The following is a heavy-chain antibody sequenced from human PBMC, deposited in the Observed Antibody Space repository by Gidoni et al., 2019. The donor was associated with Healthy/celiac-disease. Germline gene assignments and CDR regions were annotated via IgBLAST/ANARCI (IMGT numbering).Heavy chain of an antibody. CDR2: IWYDGSNK. J-gene: IGHJ4*02. CDR3: ARVFSGSSDYPTFDY. CDR1: GFTFSSYG. D-gene: IGHD4-17*01. V-gene: IGHV3-33*01. Sequence: QLQLVESGGGVVQPGRSLRLSCAASGFTFSSYGMHWVRQAPGKGLEWVEVIWYDGSNKYYADSVKGRFTISRDNSKNTLYLQMNSLRAEDTAVYYCARVFSGSSDYPTFDYWGQGTLVTVSS.